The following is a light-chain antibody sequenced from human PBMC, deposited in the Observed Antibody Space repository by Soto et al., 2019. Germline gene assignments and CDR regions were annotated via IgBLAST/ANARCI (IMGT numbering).Light chain of an antibody. Sequence: QSALTQPASVSGSPGQSITISCTGTSSDVGAYNYVSWYQQHPGKAPKLMIYDVIKRPSGVPDRFSGSKSGSTASLTISGLQAEDEADYFCCSYAGRYTYVFGTGTKLTVL. V-gene: IGLV2-11*01. CDR2: DVI. J-gene: IGLJ1*01. CDR1: SSDVGAYNY. CDR3: CSYAGRYTYV.